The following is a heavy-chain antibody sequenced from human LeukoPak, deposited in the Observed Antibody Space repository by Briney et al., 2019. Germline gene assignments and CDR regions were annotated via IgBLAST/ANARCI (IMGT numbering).Heavy chain of an antibody. V-gene: IGHV1-8*01. CDR1: GYTFTSYD. J-gene: IGHJ5*02. D-gene: IGHD5-24*01. CDR2: MNPNSGNT. Sequence: ASVKVSCKAPGYTFTSYDINWVRQATGQGLEWMGWMNPNSGNTGYAQKFQGRVTMTRNTSISTAYMELSSLRSEDTAVYYCARASRDGYNANSYNWFDPWGQGTLVTVSS. CDR3: ARASRDGYNANSYNWFDP.